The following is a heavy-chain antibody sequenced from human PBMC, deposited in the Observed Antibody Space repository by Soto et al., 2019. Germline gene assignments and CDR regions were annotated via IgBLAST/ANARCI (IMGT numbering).Heavy chain of an antibody. CDR2: IIPIFGTA. J-gene: IGHJ6*02. Sequence: SVKVSCKASGGTFSSNAISWVRQAPGQGLEWLGGIIPIFGTANYAQKFQGRVTITADESTSTAYMELSSLRSEDTAVYYCARDKAGRRFGELLGGMDVWGQGTTVTVSS. CDR3: ARDKAGRRFGELLGGMDV. V-gene: IGHV1-69*13. CDR1: GGTFSSNA. D-gene: IGHD3-10*01.